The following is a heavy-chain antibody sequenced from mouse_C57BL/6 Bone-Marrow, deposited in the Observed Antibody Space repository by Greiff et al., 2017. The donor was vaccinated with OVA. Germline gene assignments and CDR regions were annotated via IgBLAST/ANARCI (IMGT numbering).Heavy chain of an antibody. CDR2: ISNGGGST. Sequence: EVKLMESGGGLVQPGGSLKLSCAASGFTFSDYYMYWVRQTPEKRLEWVAYISNGGGSTYYPDTVKGRFTISRDNAKNTLYLQMSRLKSEDTAMYYCASPLSHYYAMDYWGQGTSVTVSS. D-gene: IGHD6-1*01. V-gene: IGHV5-12*01. J-gene: IGHJ4*01. CDR3: ASPLSHYYAMDY. CDR1: GFTFSDYY.